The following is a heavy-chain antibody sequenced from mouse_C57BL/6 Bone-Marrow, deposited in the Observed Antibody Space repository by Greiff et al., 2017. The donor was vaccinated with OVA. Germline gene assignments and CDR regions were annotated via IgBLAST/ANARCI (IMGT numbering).Heavy chain of an antibody. CDR2: IGPGSGST. V-gene: IGHV1-77*01. Sequence: QVQLQQSGAELVKPGASVKISCKASGYTFTDYYINWVKQRPGPGLEWIGKIGPGSGSTYYNEKFKGKATLTADNSSRTAYMQTSSLTSEDSAVYFCARPSQLGGFDYWGQGTTLTVSS. J-gene: IGHJ2*01. D-gene: IGHD4-1*02. CDR1: GYTFTDYY. CDR3: ARPSQLGGFDY.